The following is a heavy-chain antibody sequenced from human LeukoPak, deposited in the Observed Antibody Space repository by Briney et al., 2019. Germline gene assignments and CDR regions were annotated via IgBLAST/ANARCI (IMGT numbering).Heavy chain of an antibody. CDR2: IYTSGTT. D-gene: IGHD3-10*01. Sequence: SETLSLTCTVSGGSISSSNYYWSWIRQPAGKGLEWIGRIYTSGTTNYNPSLKSRVTISVDTSKNQFSLKLSSVTAADTAVYYCARVRRWFGEEVGYYMDVWGKGTTVTVSS. CDR3: ARVRRWFGEEVGYYMDV. V-gene: IGHV4-61*02. CDR1: GGSISSSNYY. J-gene: IGHJ6*03.